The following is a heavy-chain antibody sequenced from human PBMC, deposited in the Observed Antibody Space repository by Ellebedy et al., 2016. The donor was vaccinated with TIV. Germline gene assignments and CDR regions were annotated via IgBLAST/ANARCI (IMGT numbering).Heavy chain of an antibody. J-gene: IGHJ4*02. D-gene: IGHD3-22*01. CDR1: GGSISSSTDY. CDR3: VRRLIDPPAFDY. Sequence: SETLSLXXAVSGGSISSSTDYWGWIRQPPGKGLEWIGTIYYSGSTYHNPSLQSRVTMSVDTSKNQLALNLSSVTAADTGIYYCVRRLIDPPAFDYWGQGALVTVSS. V-gene: IGHV4-39*06. CDR2: IYYSGST.